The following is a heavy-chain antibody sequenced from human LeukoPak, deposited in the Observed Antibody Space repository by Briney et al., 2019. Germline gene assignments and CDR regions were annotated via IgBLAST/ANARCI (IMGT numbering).Heavy chain of an antibody. CDR1: GGSFSGYY. V-gene: IGHV4-34*01. Sequence: SETLSLTCAVYGGSFSGYYWSWIRQPPGKGLEWIGEINHSGSTNYNPSLKSRVTISVGTSKNQFSLKLSSVTAADTAVYYCARDYYDSSGYYYFDYWGQGTLVTVSS. CDR2: INHSGST. J-gene: IGHJ4*02. D-gene: IGHD3-22*01. CDR3: ARDYYDSSGYYYFDY.